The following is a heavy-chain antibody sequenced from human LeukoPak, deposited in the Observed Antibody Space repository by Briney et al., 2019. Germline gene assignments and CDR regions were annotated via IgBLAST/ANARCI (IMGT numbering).Heavy chain of an antibody. V-gene: IGHV4-4*07. CDR2: IYASGST. CDR3: ARVSDYYDTSGYYYAFDY. D-gene: IGHD3-22*01. CDR1: GVSISGYY. J-gene: IGHJ4*02. Sequence: SETLSLTCTVSGVSISGYYWSWIRQPAGKRLEWIGRIYASGSTSYNPSLKSRVTISVDKSKNQFSLTLSSVTAADTALYYCARVSDYYDTSGYYYAFDYWGQGTLVTVSS.